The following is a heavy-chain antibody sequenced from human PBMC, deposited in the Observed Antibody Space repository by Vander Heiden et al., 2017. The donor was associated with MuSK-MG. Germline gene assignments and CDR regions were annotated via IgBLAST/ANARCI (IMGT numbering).Heavy chain of an antibody. V-gene: IGHV4-59*01. CDR1: GGSISSYY. CDR3: ASSLVPAATLLAFDI. Sequence: QVQLQESGPGLVKPSETLSLTCTVSGGSISSYYWSWIRQPPGKGLEWIGYIYYSGSTNYNPSLKSRVTISVDTSKNQFSLKLSSVTAADTAVYYCASSLVPAATLLAFDIWGQGTMVTVSS. D-gene: IGHD2-2*01. CDR2: IYYSGST. J-gene: IGHJ3*02.